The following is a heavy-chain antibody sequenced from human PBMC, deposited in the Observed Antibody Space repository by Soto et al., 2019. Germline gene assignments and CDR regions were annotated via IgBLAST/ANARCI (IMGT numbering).Heavy chain of an antibody. Sequence: ASETLSLTCAFYCGSFIGYYWSWIRQPPGKGLEWIGEINHSGSTNYNPSLKSRVTISVDTSKNQFSLKLSSVTAADTAVYYCAGRERSWNVPVYWGQGTLVTVSS. V-gene: IGHV4-34*01. J-gene: IGHJ4*02. CDR1: CGSFIGYY. CDR2: INHSGST. D-gene: IGHD1-1*01. CDR3: AGRERSWNVPVY.